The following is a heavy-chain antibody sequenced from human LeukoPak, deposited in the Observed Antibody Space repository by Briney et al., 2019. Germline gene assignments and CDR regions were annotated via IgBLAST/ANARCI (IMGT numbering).Heavy chain of an antibody. D-gene: IGHD1/OR15-1a*01. CDR1: SGSISSSY. CDR2: FSHSGST. J-gene: IGHJ4*02. CDR3: AEKDGTL. V-gene: IGHV4-59*01. Sequence: PSETLSLTCSVSSGSISSSYWTWIRQPPGKGLEWIGHFSHSGSTNYNPSLNSRVTISVGTSKNQFSLNLRSVTAADTAVYYCAEKDGTLWGQGLLVTVAS.